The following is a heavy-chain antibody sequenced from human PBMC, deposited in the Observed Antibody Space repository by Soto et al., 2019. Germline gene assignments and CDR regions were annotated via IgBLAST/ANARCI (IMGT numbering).Heavy chain of an antibody. J-gene: IGHJ4*02. CDR3: ARGPNIVVVPAASWSHDC. Sequence: PGGSLRLSCAASGFTFSSYWMNWVRQAPGKGLVWVSRINSAGSSTTYADSVKGRFTISRDNARNTLYLQVNSLRAEDTAVYYCARGPNIVVVPAASWSHDCWGQGTLVTVSS. CDR1: GFTFSSYW. V-gene: IGHV3-74*01. CDR2: INSAGSST. D-gene: IGHD2-2*01.